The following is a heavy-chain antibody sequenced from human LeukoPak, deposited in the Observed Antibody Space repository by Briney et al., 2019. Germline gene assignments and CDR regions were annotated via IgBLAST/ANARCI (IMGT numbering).Heavy chain of an antibody. Sequence: GGSLRLFCVASGFTFSDAWMSWVRQAPGKGLEWIGRIKNKIDGGTTDYAAPVKGRFTISRDDSKNTLYLQMNSLKTEDTAVYYCNTVDSGLYPTDYYGMDVWGQGTTVTVSS. CDR3: NTVDSGLYPTDYYGMDV. CDR2: IKNKIDGGTT. D-gene: IGHD6-19*01. J-gene: IGHJ6*02. V-gene: IGHV3-15*01. CDR1: GFTFSDAW.